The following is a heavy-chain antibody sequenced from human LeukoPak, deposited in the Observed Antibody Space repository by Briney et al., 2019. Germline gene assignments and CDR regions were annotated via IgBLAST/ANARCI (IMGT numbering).Heavy chain of an antibody. Sequence: PGGSLRLSCAASGFTFSSYSMNWVRQAPGKGLEWVSSISSSSGYIYYADSVKGRFTISRDNAKNSLYLQMNSLRAEDTAVYYCARDPVYYGSGSYPDYWGQGTLVTVSS. CDR2: ISSSSGYI. D-gene: IGHD3-10*01. CDR1: GFTFSSYS. CDR3: ARDPVYYGSGSYPDY. V-gene: IGHV3-21*01. J-gene: IGHJ4*02.